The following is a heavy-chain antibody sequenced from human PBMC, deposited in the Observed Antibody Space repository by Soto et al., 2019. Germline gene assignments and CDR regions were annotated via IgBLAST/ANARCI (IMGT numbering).Heavy chain of an antibody. J-gene: IGHJ6*02. Sequence: GGSLRLSCAASGFTFSSYWMSWVRQAPGKGLEWVANIKQDGSEKYYVDSVKGRFTISRDNAKNSLYLQMNSLRAEDTAVYYCPRDPYAGYGFVYYYYGMDDWGQGTTVNVSS. D-gene: IGHD5-12*01. CDR1: GFTFSSYW. V-gene: IGHV3-7*05. CDR2: IKQDGSEK. CDR3: PRDPYAGYGFVYYYYGMDD.